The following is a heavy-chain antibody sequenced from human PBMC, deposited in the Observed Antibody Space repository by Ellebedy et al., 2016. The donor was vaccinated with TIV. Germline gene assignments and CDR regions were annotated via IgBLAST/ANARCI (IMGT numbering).Heavy chain of an antibody. J-gene: IGHJ4*02. CDR1: GASIDTSEW. CDR2: IQRGGRT. Sequence: MPSETLSLTCAVSGASIDTSEWWSWVRQPPGKGLEWIGEIQRGGRTNYNPSLNSRVSISIDKAKNQFSLTLNSVTAADTAVYYCARVISSNWRQMDDWGQGILVTVSS. D-gene: IGHD4-11*01. V-gene: IGHV4-4*02. CDR3: ARVISSNWRQMDD.